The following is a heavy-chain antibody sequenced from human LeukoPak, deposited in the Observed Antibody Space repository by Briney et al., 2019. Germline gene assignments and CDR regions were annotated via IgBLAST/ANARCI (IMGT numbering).Heavy chain of an antibody. Sequence: GGSLRLSCAASGFTFSSYAMHWVRQAPGKGLEWVAVISYDGSNKYYADSVKGRFTISRDNSKNTLYLQMNSLRAEDTAVYYCARAVPAAMLKTYFDYWGQGTLVTVSS. CDR1: GFTFSSYA. D-gene: IGHD2-2*01. J-gene: IGHJ4*02. CDR2: ISYDGSNK. V-gene: IGHV3-30*04. CDR3: ARAVPAAMLKTYFDY.